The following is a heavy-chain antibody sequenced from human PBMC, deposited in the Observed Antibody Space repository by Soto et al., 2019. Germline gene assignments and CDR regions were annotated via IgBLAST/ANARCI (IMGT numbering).Heavy chain of an antibody. V-gene: IGHV1-69*12. Sequence: QVQLVQSGAEVKKPGSSVKVSCKASGGTFSSYAISWVRQAPGQGLEWMGGIIPIFGTANYAQKFQGRVTIAAEESTSQAYMELSSLRSEDTAVYYCARIVDCSGGSCYYFFYGMDVWGQGTTVTVS. CDR3: ARIVDCSGGSCYYFFYGMDV. CDR2: IIPIFGTA. CDR1: GGTFSSYA. D-gene: IGHD2-15*01. J-gene: IGHJ6*02.